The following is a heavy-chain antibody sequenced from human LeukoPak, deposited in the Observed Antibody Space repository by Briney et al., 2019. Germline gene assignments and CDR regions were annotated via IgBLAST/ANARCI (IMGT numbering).Heavy chain of an antibody. V-gene: IGHV4-61*02. Sequence: PSQTPSLTCTVSGGSISSGSYYLSWIRPPPRKGLEWLGRIFASGSTNYNPSLKSRVTILVDMSKNQFSLKLSSVTAADTAVYYCARDEYNSGWYHGYWGQGTLVTVSS. CDR3: ARDEYNSGWYHGY. CDR1: GGSISSGSYY. CDR2: IFASGST. D-gene: IGHD6-19*01. J-gene: IGHJ4*02.